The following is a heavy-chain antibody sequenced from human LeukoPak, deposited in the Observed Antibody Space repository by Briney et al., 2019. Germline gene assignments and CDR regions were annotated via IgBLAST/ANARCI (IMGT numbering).Heavy chain of an antibody. CDR1: GGSIAVNHYY. J-gene: IGHJ4*02. D-gene: IGHD6-6*01. Sequence: PSETLSLTCSVSGGSIAVNHYYWGWIRQPPGKGLEWIGSGLYTGNTYSNPSLRSRVTISVDTSKNEFSLRMNSVTAADTAVYYCAREHRSSKYFDSWGQGALMIVSS. V-gene: IGHV4-39*02. CDR2: GLYTGNT. CDR3: AREHRSSKYFDS.